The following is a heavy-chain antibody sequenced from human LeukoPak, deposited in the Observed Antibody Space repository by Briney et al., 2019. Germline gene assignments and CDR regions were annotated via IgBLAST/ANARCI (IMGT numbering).Heavy chain of an antibody. CDR2: ISGSGDNT. V-gene: IGHV3-23*01. J-gene: IGHJ5*02. CDR3: AKDPRYGANA. Sequence: GGSLRLSCAASGFPFSTYDMSWVRQAPGKGLEWVSVISGSGDNTYYADSVKGRFTISRDNSENTVYLQMNSLIVEDTAVYSCAKDPRYGANAWGQGTLVIVSS. D-gene: IGHD4-23*01. CDR1: GFPFSTYD.